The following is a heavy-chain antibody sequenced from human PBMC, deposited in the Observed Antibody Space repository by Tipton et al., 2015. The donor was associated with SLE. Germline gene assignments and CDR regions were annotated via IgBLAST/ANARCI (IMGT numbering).Heavy chain of an antibody. CDR1: GFIFINYA. CDR3: ARDGSTGWYVDY. J-gene: IGHJ4*02. Sequence: SLRPSCAASGFIFINYAMSWVRQAPGKGLEWVSAITGSGDRTYYIDSVKGRFTISRDNSKNSLYLQMNNLRAEDTALYYCARDGSTGWYVDYWGQGTLVTVSS. D-gene: IGHD6-19*01. CDR2: ITGSGDRT. V-gene: IGHV3-23*01.